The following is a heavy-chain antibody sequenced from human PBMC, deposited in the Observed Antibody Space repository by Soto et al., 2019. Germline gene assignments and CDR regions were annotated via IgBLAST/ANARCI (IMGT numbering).Heavy chain of an antibody. CDR3: ASERVAEMATGGYFDN. D-gene: IGHD5-12*01. CDR1: GGTFSDLA. J-gene: IGHJ4*02. Sequence: QVHLVQSGAEVKKPGSSVKVSCKTSGGTFSDLAFSWVRQAPRQGLEWVGGIIPLFGTPNYAREFKGRVSISADESSNTVYMELGSLRSEDTAVYYCASERVAEMATGGYFDNWGQGTLVTVSS. CDR2: IIPLFGTP. V-gene: IGHV1-69*01.